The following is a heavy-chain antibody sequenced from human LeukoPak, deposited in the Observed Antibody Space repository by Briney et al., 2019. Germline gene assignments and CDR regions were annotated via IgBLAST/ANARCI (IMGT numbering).Heavy chain of an antibody. CDR3: VRSLATSGMY. CDR2: TPYSGDT. J-gene: IGHJ4*02. V-gene: IGHV4-39*01. D-gene: IGHD6-13*01. CDR1: GDSISSSNYY. Sequence: SETLSLTCTVSGDSISSSNYYWGWIRQPPGKGLEWIGSTPYSGDTVYNPSLKSQIIISVDTSKNQFSLKLTSVTAADTAVYYCVRSLATSGMYWGQGTLVTVSS.